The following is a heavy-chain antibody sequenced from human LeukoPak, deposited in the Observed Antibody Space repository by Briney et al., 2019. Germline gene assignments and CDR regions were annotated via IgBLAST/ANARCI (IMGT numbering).Heavy chain of an antibody. J-gene: IGHJ6*03. CDR1: GFIFHDYG. CDR2: ISWNGGST. Sequence: GGSLRLSCAASGFIFHDYGMTWVRQAPGKGLEWVSGISWNGGSTGYADSLRGRLTISRDNAKNSLYLQMNSLRAEDTALYYCARAPHYYYMDVWGKGTTVTVSS. V-gene: IGHV3-20*04. CDR3: ARAPHYYYMDV.